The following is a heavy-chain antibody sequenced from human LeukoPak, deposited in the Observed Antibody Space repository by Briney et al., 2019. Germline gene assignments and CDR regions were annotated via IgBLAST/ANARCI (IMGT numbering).Heavy chain of an antibody. CDR2: ISAYNGDT. Sequence: ASMKVSCVASGYSFTSHGISWVRQAPGQGLEWMGWISAYNGDTKYAQKFQGRVTMTTETSTSTAYMELRSLRSDDTAVYYCARDPSNTSGRFWYLDVWGRGTLITVSA. D-gene: IGHD6-19*01. CDR3: ARDPSNTSGRFWYLDV. V-gene: IGHV1-18*01. J-gene: IGHJ2*01. CDR1: GYSFTSHG.